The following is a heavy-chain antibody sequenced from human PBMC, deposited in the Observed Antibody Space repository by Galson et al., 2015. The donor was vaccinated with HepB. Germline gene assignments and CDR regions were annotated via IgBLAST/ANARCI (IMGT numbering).Heavy chain of an antibody. J-gene: IGHJ6*03. Sequence: SVKVSCKASGYIFTSYYIHWVRQAPGQGLEWMGIINPNGGSTSYAQKFQGRVTVTRDTSTSTVYMELSSLRSEDTAVYYCARRGYSGAYYYYYYMDVWGKGTTVTVSS. D-gene: IGHD1-26*01. V-gene: IGHV1-46*01. CDR3: ARRGYSGAYYYYYYMDV. CDR1: GYIFTSYY. CDR2: INPNGGST.